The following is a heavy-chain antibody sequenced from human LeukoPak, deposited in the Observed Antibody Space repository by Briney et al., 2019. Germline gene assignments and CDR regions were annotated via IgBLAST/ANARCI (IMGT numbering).Heavy chain of an antibody. CDR1: GGSISSYY. CDR3: ARNPGAMVRGGFDP. J-gene: IGHJ5*02. D-gene: IGHD3-10*01. CDR2: IYYSGST. Sequence: SETLSLTCTVSGGSISSYYWSWIRQPPGKGLEWIGYIYYSGSTNYNPSLKSRVTISVDTSKNQFSLKLSSVTAADTAVYYCARNPGAMVRGGFDPWGQGTLVTVSS. V-gene: IGHV4-59*01.